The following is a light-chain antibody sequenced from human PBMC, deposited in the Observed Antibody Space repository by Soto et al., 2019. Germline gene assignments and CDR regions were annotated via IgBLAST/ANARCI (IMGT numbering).Light chain of an antibody. Sequence: DIQMTQSKSSLSASVGDRVTITCRASQSINTYLNWYQQKPGRAPKLLIYKASSLESGVPSRFSGSGSGTDFTLTISSLQPEDFATYYCQQSYSTPLFGPGTKVDIK. CDR1: QSINTY. V-gene: IGKV1-39*01. CDR2: KAS. CDR3: QQSYSTPL. J-gene: IGKJ3*01.